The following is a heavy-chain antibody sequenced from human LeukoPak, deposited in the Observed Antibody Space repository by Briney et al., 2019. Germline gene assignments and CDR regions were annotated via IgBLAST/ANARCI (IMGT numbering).Heavy chain of an antibody. CDR3: ARGRSSGYSSCDY. CDR1: GFTFSSYS. CDR2: ISSSSSYI. D-gene: IGHD3-22*01. Sequence: PGGSLRLSCAASGFTFSSYSMNWVRQAPGKGLEWVSSISSSSSYIYYADSVKGRFTISRDNAKNSLYLQMNSLRAEDTALYYCARGRSSGYSSCDYWGQGTLVTVSS. V-gene: IGHV3-21*04. J-gene: IGHJ4*02.